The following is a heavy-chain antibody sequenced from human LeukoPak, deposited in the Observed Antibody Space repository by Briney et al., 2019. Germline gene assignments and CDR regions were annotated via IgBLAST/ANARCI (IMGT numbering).Heavy chain of an antibody. CDR1: GGSFSGYY. V-gene: IGHV4-34*01. D-gene: IGHD2-21*02. Sequence: SETLSLICAVYGGSFSGYYWSWIRQPPGKGLEWIGEINHSGSTNYNPSLKSRVTISVDTSKNQFSLKLSSVTAADTAVYYCARVSSIVVVTPLGAFDIGGQGTMVTVSS. CDR2: INHSGST. J-gene: IGHJ3*02. CDR3: ARVSSIVVVTPLGAFDI.